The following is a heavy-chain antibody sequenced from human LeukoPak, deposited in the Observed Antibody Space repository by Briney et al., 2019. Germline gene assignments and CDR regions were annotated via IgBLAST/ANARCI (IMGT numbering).Heavy chain of an antibody. D-gene: IGHD1-26*01. V-gene: IGHV3-74*01. CDR2: INSDGSTT. CDR3: ARVGASTGAFDI. J-gene: IGHJ3*02. Sequence: PGGSLRLSCAASGFTFSSYWTHWVRQAPGKGLVWVSRINSDGSTTSYADSVKGRFTISRDNAKNTLYLQMNSLRAEDTAVYYCARVGASTGAFDIWGQGTMVTVSS. CDR1: GFTFSSYW.